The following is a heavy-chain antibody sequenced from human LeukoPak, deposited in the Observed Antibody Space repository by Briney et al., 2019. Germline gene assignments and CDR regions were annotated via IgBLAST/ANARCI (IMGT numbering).Heavy chain of an antibody. D-gene: IGHD6-19*01. J-gene: IGHJ4*02. CDR2: IYSGGST. CDR3: ARVPSSGWYPYFDY. CDR1: GFTVSSNY. V-gene: IGHV3-53*01. Sequence: SGGSLRLSCAAPGFTVSSNYMSWVRQAPGKGLEWVSVIYSGGSTYYADSVKGRFTISRDNSKNTLYLQMNSLRAEDTAVYYCARVPSSGWYPYFDYWGQGTLVTVSS.